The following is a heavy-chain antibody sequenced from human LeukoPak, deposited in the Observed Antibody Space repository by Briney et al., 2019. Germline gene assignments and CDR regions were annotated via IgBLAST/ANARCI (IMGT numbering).Heavy chain of an antibody. CDR3: ARGPEYYDSSGCLGY. CDR2: INAGNGNT. CDR1: GYTFTSYA. Sequence: ASVKVSCKASGYTFTSYAMHWVRQAPGQRLEWMGWINAGNGNTKDSQKFQGRVTITRDTSASTAYMELSSLRSEDTAVYYCARGPEYYDSSGCLGYWGQGTLVTVSS. J-gene: IGHJ4*02. V-gene: IGHV1-3*01. D-gene: IGHD3-22*01.